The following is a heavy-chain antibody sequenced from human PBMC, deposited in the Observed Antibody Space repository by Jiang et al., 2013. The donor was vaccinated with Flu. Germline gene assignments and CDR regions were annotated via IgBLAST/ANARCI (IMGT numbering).Heavy chain of an antibody. Sequence: VQLVESGGGLVQPGGSLRLSCAVSGFMFSSYAMRWVRQAPGKGLEWVSSIGTSGDTYYADSVKGRFTISRDNSKNTMYVQMNSLRVEDTAVYYCAKVSSGSRRYGMDVWGQGTTVTVSS. CDR1: GFMFSSYA. J-gene: IGHJ6*02. V-gene: IGHV3-23*04. CDR2: SIGTSGDT. D-gene: IGHD3-10*01. CDR3: AKVSSGSRRYGMDV.